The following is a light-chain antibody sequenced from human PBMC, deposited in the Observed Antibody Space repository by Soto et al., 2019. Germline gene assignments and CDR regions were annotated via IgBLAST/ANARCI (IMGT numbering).Light chain of an antibody. CDR3: QQYGSSIT. Sequence: EIVLTQSPATLSLSPVERATLSCRTSQSVSSHLAWYQQKPGQAPRLLIHDASSRATGTPARFSGSGFGTDFTLTISRLETEDFAVYYCQQYGSSITFGQGTRLEIK. CDR2: DAS. CDR1: QSVSSH. J-gene: IGKJ5*01. V-gene: IGKV3-20*01.